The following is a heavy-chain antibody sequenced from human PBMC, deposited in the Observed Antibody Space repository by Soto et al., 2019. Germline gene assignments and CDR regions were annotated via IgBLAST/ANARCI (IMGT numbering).Heavy chain of an antibody. D-gene: IGHD3-3*01. CDR3: ARVGYDFWSGYYHSYNWFDP. CDR2: IYYSGST. V-gene: IGHV4-59*01. CDR1: GGSISSYY. Sequence: SETLSLTCTVSGGSISSYYWSWIRQPPGKGLEWIGYIYYSGSTNYNPSLKSRVTISVDTPKNQFSLKLSSVTAADTAVYYCARVGYDFWSGYYHSYNWFDPWGQGTLVTVSS. J-gene: IGHJ5*02.